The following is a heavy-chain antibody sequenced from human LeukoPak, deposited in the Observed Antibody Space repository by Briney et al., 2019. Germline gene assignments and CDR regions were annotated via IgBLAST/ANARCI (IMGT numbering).Heavy chain of an antibody. J-gene: IGHJ4*02. V-gene: IGHV4-39*07. CDR3: AREDDSSGGGYFDY. D-gene: IGHD3-22*01. Sequence: PSETLSLTCTVSGGSISSSSYYWGWIRQPPGKGLEWIGSIYYSGSTYYNPSLKSRVTISVDTSKNQFSLKLSSVTAADTAVYYCAREDDSSGGGYFDYWGQGTLVTVSS. CDR2: IYYSGST. CDR1: GGSISSSSYY.